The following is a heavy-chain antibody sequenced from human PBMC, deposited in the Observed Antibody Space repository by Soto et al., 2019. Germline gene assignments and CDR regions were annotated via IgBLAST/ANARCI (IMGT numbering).Heavy chain of an antibody. CDR1: GGTFGDST. CDR2: IIPIFDTA. D-gene: IGHD1-1*01. Sequence: SVKVSCKSSGGTFGDSTIIWVRQAPGQRLEWMGGIIPIFDTANYAEKFQGRVTITADESTSTSFMEVSSLRSEDTAVYYCARNGTLTGYSYGMDVWGQGTMVTVSS. CDR3: ARNGTLTGYSYGMDV. J-gene: IGHJ6*02. V-gene: IGHV1-69*13.